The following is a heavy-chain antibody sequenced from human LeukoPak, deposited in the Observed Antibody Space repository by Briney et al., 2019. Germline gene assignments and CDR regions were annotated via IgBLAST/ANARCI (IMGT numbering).Heavy chain of an antibody. CDR3: ARGDYYDSTQPFDY. CDR1: GNTFTTYA. V-gene: IGHV1-3*01. J-gene: IGHJ4*02. D-gene: IGHD3-22*01. CDR2: INAGNGNT. Sequence: GASVKVSCKASGNTFTTYAMHWVRQAPGQRLEWMGWINAGNGNTKYLQKFQGRVTITWDTSASTAYMELSSLRSEDTAVYYCARGDYYDSTQPFDYWGQGTLVTVSS.